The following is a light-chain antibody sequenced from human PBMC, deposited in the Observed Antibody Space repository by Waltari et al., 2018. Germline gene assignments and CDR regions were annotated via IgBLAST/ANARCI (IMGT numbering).Light chain of an antibody. CDR3: QQYFTTPS. Sequence: DIVMTQSPDSLAVSLGERATIXCKSSQSLLYRSSNRNYLAWYQQRPGQSPKLLIYWASTRESGVPDRFSGSXSRTDFTLTISSLQAEDVAIYYCQQYFTTPSFGQGTRLEIK. J-gene: IGKJ5*01. CDR2: WAS. CDR1: QSLLYRSSNRNY. V-gene: IGKV4-1*01.